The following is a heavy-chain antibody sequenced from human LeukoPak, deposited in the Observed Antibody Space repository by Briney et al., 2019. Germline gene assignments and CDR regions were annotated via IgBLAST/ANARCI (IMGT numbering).Heavy chain of an antibody. V-gene: IGHV3-21*01. J-gene: IGHJ4*02. CDR2: ISSSSSYI. Sequence: TGGSLRLSCAASGFTFSSYSMNWVRQAPGKGLEWVSSISSSSSYIYYADSVKGRFSISRDNAKNSLYLQMNSLRAEDTAVYYCARDLVGATTKDYWGQGTLVTVSS. CDR3: ARDLVGATTKDY. CDR1: GFTFSSYS. D-gene: IGHD1-26*01.